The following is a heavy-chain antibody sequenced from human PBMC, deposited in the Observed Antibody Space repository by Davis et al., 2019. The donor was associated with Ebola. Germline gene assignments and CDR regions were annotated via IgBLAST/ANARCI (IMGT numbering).Heavy chain of an antibody. V-gene: IGHV4-34*01. CDR1: GGSFSGYY. D-gene: IGHD7-27*01. CDR2: INHSGST. J-gene: IGHJ4*02. Sequence: PSETLSLTCAVYGGSFSGYYWSWIRQPPGKGLEWIGEINHSGSTNYNPSLKSRVTISVDTSKNQFSLKLSSVTAADTAVYYCARGWGSYYWGQGTLVTVSS. CDR3: ARGWGSYY.